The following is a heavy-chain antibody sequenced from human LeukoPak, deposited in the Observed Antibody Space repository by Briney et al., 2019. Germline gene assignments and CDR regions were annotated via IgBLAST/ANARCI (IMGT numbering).Heavy chain of an antibody. V-gene: IGHV4-59*01. CDR2: IYYSGST. CDR1: GVSISSYY. Sequence: KASETLSLTCTVSGVSISSYYWSWIRQPPGKGLEWIGYIYYSGSTNYNPSLKSRVTISVDTSKNQFSLKLSSVTAADTAVYYCARGDYADYWGQGILVTVSS. CDR3: ARGDYADY. D-gene: IGHD4/OR15-4a*01. J-gene: IGHJ4*02.